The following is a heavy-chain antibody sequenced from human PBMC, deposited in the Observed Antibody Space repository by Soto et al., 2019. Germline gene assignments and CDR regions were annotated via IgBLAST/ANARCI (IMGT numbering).Heavy chain of an antibody. V-gene: IGHV3-30*18. J-gene: IGHJ4*02. CDR3: AKSMVRGVIIRYYFDY. CDR2: ISYDGSNK. Sequence: GGSLRLSCAASGFTFSSYGMHWVRQAPGKGLEWVAVISYDGSNKYYADSVKGRFTISRDNSKNTLYLQMNSLRAEDTAVYYCAKSMVRGVIIRYYFDYWGQGTLVTVSS. D-gene: IGHD3-10*01. CDR1: GFTFSSYG.